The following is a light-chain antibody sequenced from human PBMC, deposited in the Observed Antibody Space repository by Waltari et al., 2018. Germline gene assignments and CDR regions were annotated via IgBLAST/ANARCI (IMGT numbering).Light chain of an antibody. J-gene: IGKJ4*01. Sequence: ILLTQPQDSLALSLGERATINCRSSQSVVYSSNNKNYLAWYQQKPGQPPKLLIYWASTRESGVPDRFSGSGSGTDFTLTISSLQAEDVAVYYCQQYYSTPLTFGGGTKVEI. CDR1: QSVVYSSNNKNY. CDR3: QQYYSTPLT. V-gene: IGKV4-1*01. CDR2: WAS.